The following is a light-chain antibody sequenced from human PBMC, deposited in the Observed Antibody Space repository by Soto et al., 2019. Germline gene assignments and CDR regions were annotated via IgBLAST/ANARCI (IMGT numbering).Light chain of an antibody. V-gene: IGKV1-5*01. J-gene: IGKJ1*01. CDR2: DAS. Sequence: DIQMTQSPSTLSASVRDRVNITCRASQSISSWLAWYQQKPGKAPKLLIYDASSLESGVPSRFSGSGSGTEFTPTISSLQPDDFATYYCQQYNSYPWTFGQGTK. CDR1: QSISSW. CDR3: QQYNSYPWT.